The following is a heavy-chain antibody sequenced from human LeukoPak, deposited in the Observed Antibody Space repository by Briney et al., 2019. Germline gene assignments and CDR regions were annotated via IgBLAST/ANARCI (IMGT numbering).Heavy chain of an antibody. V-gene: IGHV3-23*01. CDR3: AHEGKYYSDSSALPFDP. D-gene: IGHD3-22*01. Sequence: GGSLRLSCAAPGFTFSGYAMTWVRQAPGKGLDWVSPISGTDTTYYADSVKGRFTIPRDNSKNTLYLQMSGLRAEDTAVYYCAHEGKYYSDSSALPFDPWGQGTLVTVSS. CDR2: ISGTDTT. J-gene: IGHJ5*02. CDR1: GFTFSGYA.